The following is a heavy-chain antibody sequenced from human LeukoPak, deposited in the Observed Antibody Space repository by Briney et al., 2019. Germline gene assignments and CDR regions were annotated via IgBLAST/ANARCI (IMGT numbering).Heavy chain of an antibody. D-gene: IGHD3-10*01. CDR1: GGSISTYY. CDR2: IYTSEST. Sequence: SETLSLTCTVSGGSISTYYWSWIRQPAGKGLEWIGRIYTSESTNYNPSLKSRVTMSVDTSKNQFSLKLSSVTAADTAVYYCARALKYYYGSGSYKIFDYWGQGTLVTVSS. CDR3: ARALKYYYGSGSYKIFDY. V-gene: IGHV4-4*07. J-gene: IGHJ4*02.